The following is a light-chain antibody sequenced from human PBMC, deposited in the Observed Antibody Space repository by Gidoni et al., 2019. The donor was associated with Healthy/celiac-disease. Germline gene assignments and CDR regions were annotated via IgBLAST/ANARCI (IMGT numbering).Light chain of an antibody. V-gene: IGLV3-1*01. CDR1: KLGDNY. CDR2: QDS. Sequence: SYALTQPPSASVSPGQTASITCSGDKLGDNYAGWYQQKPGQSPVLVIYQDSKRPSGIPERFSGSNAGNTATLTISGTQAMDEADYYCQAWDSSTVVFGGGTKLTVL. J-gene: IGLJ2*01. CDR3: QAWDSSTVV.